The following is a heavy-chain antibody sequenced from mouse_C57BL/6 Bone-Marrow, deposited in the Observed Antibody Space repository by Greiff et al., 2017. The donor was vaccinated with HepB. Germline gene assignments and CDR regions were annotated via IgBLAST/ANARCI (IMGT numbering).Heavy chain of an antibody. CDR3: ARYYGSSHWYFDV. D-gene: IGHD1-1*01. Sequence: QVHVKQSGPGLVQPSQSLSITCTVSGFSLTSYGVHWVRQSPGKGLEWLGVIWSGGSTDYNAAFISRLSISKDNSKSQVFFKMNSLQADDTAIYYCARYYGSSHWYFDVWGTGTTVTVSS. CDR2: IWSGGST. CDR1: GFSLTSYG. J-gene: IGHJ1*03. V-gene: IGHV2-2*01.